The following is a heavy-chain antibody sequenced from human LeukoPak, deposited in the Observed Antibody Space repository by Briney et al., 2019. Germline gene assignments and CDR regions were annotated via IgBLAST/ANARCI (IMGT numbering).Heavy chain of an antibody. CDR1: GFTFSSSS. D-gene: IGHD2-2*01. CDR2: ISYDGSNK. J-gene: IGHJ6*04. Sequence: GGSLRLSCAASGFTFSSSSLHGVRQAPGKGLEGGAVISYDGSNKYYEDSVKGRFTISRDNSKNTLYLQMNSLRAEDTAVYYCAREEGYCSSTSCTFLDVWGKGTTVTVSS. V-gene: IGHV3-30*01. CDR3: AREEGYCSSTSCTFLDV.